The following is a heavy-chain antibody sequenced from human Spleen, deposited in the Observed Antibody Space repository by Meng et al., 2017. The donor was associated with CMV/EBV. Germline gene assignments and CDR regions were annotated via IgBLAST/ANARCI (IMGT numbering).Heavy chain of an antibody. CDR2: ISSSGTTI. CDR3: ARDAPRGWVNYYYYYGMDV. CDR1: EFTLSDYY. D-gene: IGHD1-26*01. J-gene: IGHJ6*02. V-gene: IGHV3-11*01. Sequence: GGSLRLSCAASEFTLSDYYMSWIRQAPGRGLEWVSYISSSGTTIYYADSVKGRFTISRDNAKNSLYLQVNSLRAEDTAVYYCARDAPRGWVNYYYYYGMDVWGQGTTVTVSS.